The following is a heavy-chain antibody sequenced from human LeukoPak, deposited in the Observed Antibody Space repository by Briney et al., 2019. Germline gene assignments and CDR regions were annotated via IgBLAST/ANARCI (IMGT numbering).Heavy chain of an antibody. CDR2: IHTSWST. CDR1: GDSISNYY. D-gene: IGHD3-22*01. Sequence: SETLSLTCTVSGDSISNYYWSWIRQTPGKGLEWIGYIHTSWSTYYNPSLKRRVTTSGDTSKNQFSLKLSSVTAADTAVYYCARGYYDTSAYSNPFDFWGQGALVTVSS. V-gene: IGHV4-4*09. CDR3: ARGYYDTSAYSNPFDF. J-gene: IGHJ4*02.